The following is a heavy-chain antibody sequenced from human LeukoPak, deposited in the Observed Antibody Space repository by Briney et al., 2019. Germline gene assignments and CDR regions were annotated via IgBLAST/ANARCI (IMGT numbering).Heavy chain of an antibody. CDR3: AMKAVPRPRLYDAFDF. Sequence: GGSLRLSCAPSGFTFSSYEMNWVRQAPRKGLEWVSYISSSGSTIYYADSVKGRFTISRDNSKNTLYLQMNSLRADDTAVYYCAMKAVPRPRLYDAFDFWGQGTVVTVSS. D-gene: IGHD2-2*02. CDR2: ISSSGSTI. J-gene: IGHJ3*01. CDR1: GFTFSSYE. V-gene: IGHV3-48*03.